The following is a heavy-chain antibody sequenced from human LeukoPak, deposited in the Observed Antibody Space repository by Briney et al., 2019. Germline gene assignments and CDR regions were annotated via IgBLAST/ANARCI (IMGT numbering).Heavy chain of an antibody. CDR2: ISYDGSNK. CDR1: GFTFSSYA. V-gene: IGHV3-30-3*01. CDR3: ARGITGYCSSTSCSSPEGDLDY. Sequence: RSGRSLRLSCAASGFTFSSYAMHWVRQAPGKGLEWVAVISYDGSNKYYADSVKGRFTISRDNSKNTLYLQMNSLRAEDTAVYYCARGITGYCSSTSCSSPEGDLDYWGQGTLVTVSS. D-gene: IGHD2-2*01. J-gene: IGHJ4*02.